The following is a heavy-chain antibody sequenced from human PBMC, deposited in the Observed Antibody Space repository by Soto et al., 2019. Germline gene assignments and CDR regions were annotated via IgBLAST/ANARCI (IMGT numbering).Heavy chain of an antibody. CDR1: GFSLSSYG. D-gene: IGHD2-21*01. CDR3: VKDLNNCALRDFTYYGMDV. Sequence: QVEVVESGGGVVQPGKSLRLSCAASGFSLSSYGVHWVRQAPGKGLEWVAHISFDGTDKYYSDSVKGRFTISRDISGNTVDLQMDGLRAADTALYYCVKDLNNCALRDFTYYGMDVWGQGTAVIVSS. V-gene: IGHV3-30*18. CDR2: ISFDGTDK. J-gene: IGHJ6*02.